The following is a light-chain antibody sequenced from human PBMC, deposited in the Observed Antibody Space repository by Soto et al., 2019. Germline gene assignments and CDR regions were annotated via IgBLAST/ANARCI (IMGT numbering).Light chain of an antibody. Sequence: QSVLTQPASVSGSPGQSITISCTGTSSDVGGYNYVSWYQHHPGKAPKLIIYDVSNRPSGVSIRFSGSKSGNTASLTISGLQAEDEADYYCSSYTSSLTLVFGEGTKLTVL. CDR3: SSYTSSLTLV. J-gene: IGLJ2*01. CDR1: SSDVGGYNY. V-gene: IGLV2-14*03. CDR2: DVS.